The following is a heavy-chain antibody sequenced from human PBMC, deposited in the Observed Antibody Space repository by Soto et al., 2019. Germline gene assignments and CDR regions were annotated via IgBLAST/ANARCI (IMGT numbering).Heavy chain of an antibody. CDR2: IIPILGIA. CDR3: ARDEIYDY. V-gene: IGHV1-69*04. Sequence: SVKVSCKASGGTFTSYTISWVRQAPGQGLEWMGRIIPILGIANYAQKFQGRVTITADKSTSTAYMELSSLRSEDTAAYYCARDEIYDYWGQGTLVTVSS. CDR1: GGTFTSYT. J-gene: IGHJ4*01. D-gene: IGHD3-3*01.